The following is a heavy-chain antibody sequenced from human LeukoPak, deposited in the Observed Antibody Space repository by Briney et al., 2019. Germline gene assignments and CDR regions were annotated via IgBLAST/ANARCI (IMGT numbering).Heavy chain of an antibody. D-gene: IGHD3-10*02. CDR3: AELGITMIGGV. CDR2: ISSSSRSI. J-gene: IGHJ6*04. CDR1: GFTFSRYW. Sequence: TGGSLRLSCVASGFTFSRYWMHWVRQAPGKGLEWVAYISSSSRSIYYADSVKGRFTISRDNAKNSLYLQMNSLRAEDTAVYYCAELGITMIGGVWGKGTTVTISS. V-gene: IGHV3-48*04.